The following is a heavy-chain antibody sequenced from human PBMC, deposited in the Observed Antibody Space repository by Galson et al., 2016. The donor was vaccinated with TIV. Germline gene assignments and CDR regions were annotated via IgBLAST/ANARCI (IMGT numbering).Heavy chain of an antibody. CDR1: SITDYF. V-gene: IGHV4-4*07. CDR2: MYVPGSP. J-gene: IGHJ2*01. D-gene: IGHD6-19*01. Sequence: SITDYFWSWVRQPAGGRLEWLGRMYVPGSPNYRPSLESRVTMSADTSKNQFSLKLSSVTAADSGVYYCARTSGLYGRAYWFLDLWGRGTLVAVSS. CDR3: ARTSGLYGRAYWFLDL.